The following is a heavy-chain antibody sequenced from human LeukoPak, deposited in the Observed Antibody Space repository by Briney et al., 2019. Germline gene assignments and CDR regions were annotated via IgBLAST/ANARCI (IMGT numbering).Heavy chain of an antibody. J-gene: IGHJ5*02. D-gene: IGHD6-19*01. CDR2: ISGGGERT. CDR1: GIVFSNTA. CDR3: GKDGGQYSSGPEFDP. V-gene: IGHV3-23*01. Sequence: GGSLRLSCAASGIVFSNTAMNWARQSPGRGLEWVSAISGGGERTFYADSVKGRFTISRDNSKNMVYLQMNSLRADDTAIYYCGKDGGQYSSGPEFDPRGQGALVTVSS.